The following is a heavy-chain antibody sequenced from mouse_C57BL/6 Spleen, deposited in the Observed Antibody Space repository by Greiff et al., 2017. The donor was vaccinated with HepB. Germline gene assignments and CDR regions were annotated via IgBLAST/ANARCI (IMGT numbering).Heavy chain of an antibody. J-gene: IGHJ3*01. CDR2: IHPNSGST. Sequence: QVQLQQPGAELVKPGASVKLSCKASGYTFTSYWMHWVKQRPGQGLEWIGMIHPNSGSTNYNEKFKSKATLTVDKSSSTAYMQLSSLTSEDSAVYYCAQDSSGYWFAYWGQGTLVTVSA. V-gene: IGHV1-64*01. CDR3: AQDSSGYWFAY. D-gene: IGHD3-2*02. CDR1: GYTFTSYW.